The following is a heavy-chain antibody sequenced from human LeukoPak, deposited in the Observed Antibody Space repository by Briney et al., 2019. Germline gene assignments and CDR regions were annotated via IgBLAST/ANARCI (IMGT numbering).Heavy chain of an antibody. Sequence: GGSLRLSCAASGFTFSSYAMSWVRQAPGKGLEWVSGISGSGDNTYYADSVKGRFTISRDNSKNTLYVQVNSLRTEDTAAYYCAKGNYYDSSGSFYFDYWGQGTLVTVSS. J-gene: IGHJ4*02. D-gene: IGHD3-22*01. V-gene: IGHV3-23*01. CDR2: ISGSGDNT. CDR1: GFTFSSYA. CDR3: AKGNYYDSSGSFYFDY.